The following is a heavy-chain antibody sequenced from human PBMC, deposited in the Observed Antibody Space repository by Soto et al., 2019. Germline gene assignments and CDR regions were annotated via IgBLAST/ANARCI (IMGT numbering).Heavy chain of an antibody. V-gene: IGHV3-7*04. CDR3: AGGTGWLIDY. J-gene: IGHJ4*02. CDR1: GFTFSSYW. CDR2: IKQDGSEK. Sequence: EVQLMESGGGLVQPGGSLRLSCAGSGFTFSSYWMNWVRQAPGKGLEWVANIKQDGSEKYYVDSVKGRLSISRDNAQNSMYLQMNSLRAEETAVYYGAGGTGWLIDYWGQGTLVTVSS. D-gene: IGHD6-19*01.